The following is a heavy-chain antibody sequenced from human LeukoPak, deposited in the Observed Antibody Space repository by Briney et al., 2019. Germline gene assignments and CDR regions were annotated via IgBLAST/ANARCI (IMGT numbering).Heavy chain of an antibody. Sequence: PGGSLRLSCAASGFTFSNYGMDWVRQAPGKGLEWVSSISTSSSYIFYAGSVKGRFTISRDNAKNSLYLQLNSLRADDTAVYFCARNRYGYGSGGYSREHFHHWGQGTLVTVSA. V-gene: IGHV3-21*01. J-gene: IGHJ1*01. CDR1: GFTFSNYG. CDR3: ARNRYGYGSGGYSREHFHH. D-gene: IGHD6-19*01. CDR2: ISTSSSYI.